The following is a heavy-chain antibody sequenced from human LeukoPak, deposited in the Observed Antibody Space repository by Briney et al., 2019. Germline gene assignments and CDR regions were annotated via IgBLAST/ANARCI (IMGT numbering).Heavy chain of an antibody. D-gene: IGHD2-15*01. J-gene: IGHJ4*02. CDR3: VTAPTRTYSVY. Sequence: PGGSLRLSCAASGFTFSNYAMSWVRQAPGKGLEWVSVISGRGGITYYADSVKGRFTTSRDNSKNTLYLQMNSLSAEGTAVYYCVTAPTRTYSVYWGQRTLVTVSS. CDR1: GFTFSNYA. V-gene: IGHV3-23*01. CDR2: ISGRGGIT.